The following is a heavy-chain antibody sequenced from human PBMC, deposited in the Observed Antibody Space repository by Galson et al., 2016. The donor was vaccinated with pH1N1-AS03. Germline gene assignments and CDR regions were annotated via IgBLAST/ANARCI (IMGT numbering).Heavy chain of an antibody. V-gene: IGHV1-18*01. J-gene: IGHJ6*02. CDR3: ARHPHSSVWRYGMGV. CDR2: IGTYT. Sequence: SVKVSCKASGYTFTNYGISWVRQAPGQGLEYMGWIGTYTIYAQKLQGRVTMTTDTSTSTAYMELRSLKASDTATYYCARHPHSSVWRYGMGVWGQGTTVIVSS. D-gene: IGHD6-19*01. CDR1: GYTFTNYG.